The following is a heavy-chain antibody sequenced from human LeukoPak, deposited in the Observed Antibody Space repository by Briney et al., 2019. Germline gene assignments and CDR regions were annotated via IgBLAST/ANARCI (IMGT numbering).Heavy chain of an antibody. Sequence: PSETLPLTCTVSGGSISSSSYYWGWLRQPPGKGLEWIGSIYYSGSTYYNPSLKSRVTISVDTSKNQFSLKLSSVTAADTAVYYCARYCSGGSCLGYYGMDVWGQGTTVTVSS. V-gene: IGHV4-39*07. CDR1: GGSISSSSYY. CDR2: IYYSGST. D-gene: IGHD2-15*01. CDR3: ARYCSGGSCLGYYGMDV. J-gene: IGHJ6*02.